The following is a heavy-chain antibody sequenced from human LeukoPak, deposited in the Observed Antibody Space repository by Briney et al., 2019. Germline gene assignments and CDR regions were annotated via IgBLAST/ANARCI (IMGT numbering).Heavy chain of an antibody. J-gene: IGHJ4*02. V-gene: IGHV3-21*01. CDR2: ISSSSSYI. CDR3: AKVSYDILTGYSAAYYFDY. Sequence: GGSLRLSCAASGFTFSSYSMNWVRQAPGKGLEWVSSISSSSSYIYYADSVKGRFTISRDNAKNSLYLQMNSLRAEDTAVYYCAKVSYDILTGYSAAYYFDYWGQGTLVTVSS. D-gene: IGHD3-9*01. CDR1: GFTFSSYS.